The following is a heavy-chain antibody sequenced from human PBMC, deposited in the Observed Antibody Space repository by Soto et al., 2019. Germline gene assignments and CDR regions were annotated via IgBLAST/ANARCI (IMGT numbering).Heavy chain of an antibody. J-gene: IGHJ4*02. D-gene: IGHD5-12*01. V-gene: IGHV3-7*03. CDR1: GFTFSRYR. CDR2: IKEDASEK. CDR3: ARSGYDPFDY. Sequence: EVQLVESGGGLVQPGGSLRLSCVSSGFTFSRYRMSWDRQAPGKGLEWVANIKEDASEKYHVDSVKGRFTISRDNAKNSLYLEMSSLRAEDTAVYYCARSGYDPFDYWGQGTLVTVSS.